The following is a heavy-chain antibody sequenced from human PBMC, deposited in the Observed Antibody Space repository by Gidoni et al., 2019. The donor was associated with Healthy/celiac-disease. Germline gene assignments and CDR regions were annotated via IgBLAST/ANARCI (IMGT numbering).Heavy chain of an antibody. CDR1: GGSISSSNW. CDR2: IYHGGST. V-gene: IGHV4-4*02. J-gene: IGHJ5*02. CDR3: ARAPEVQQLVRGGGWFDP. Sequence: QVQLQESGPGLVKPSGTLSLTCAVSGGSISSSNWWSWVRQPPGKGREWIGEIYHGGSTNYNPSLKSRVTISVDKSKNQFSLKLSSVTAADTAVYYCARAPEVQQLVRGGGWFDPWGQGTLVTVSS. D-gene: IGHD6-13*01.